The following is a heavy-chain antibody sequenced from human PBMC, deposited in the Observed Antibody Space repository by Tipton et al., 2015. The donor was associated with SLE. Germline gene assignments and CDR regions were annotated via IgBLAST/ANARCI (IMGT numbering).Heavy chain of an antibody. CDR2: IYHSGST. V-gene: IGHV4-38-2*01. J-gene: IGHJ3*02. CDR1: GYSISSGYY. Sequence: TLSLTCAVSGYSISSGYYWGWIRQPPGKGLEWIGSIYHSGSTYYNPSLKSRVTISVDTSKNQFSLKLSSVTAADTAVYYCATLYSYGYLDAFDIWGQGTMVTVSS. CDR3: ATLYSYGYLDAFDI. D-gene: IGHD5-18*01.